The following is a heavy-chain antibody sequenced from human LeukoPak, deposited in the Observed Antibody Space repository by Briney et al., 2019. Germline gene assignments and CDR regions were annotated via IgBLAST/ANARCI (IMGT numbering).Heavy chain of an antibody. Sequence: PSQTLSLTCTVSGGSISSGGYYWSWIRQPPGKGLEWIGYIYHSGSTYYNPSLKSRVTISVDRSKNQFSLKLSSVTAADTAVYYCARDTSRGYCSSTSCPRGVFDPWGQGTLVTVSS. CDR1: GGSISSGGYY. J-gene: IGHJ5*02. V-gene: IGHV4-30-2*01. CDR3: ARDTSRGYCSSTSCPRGVFDP. D-gene: IGHD2-2*01. CDR2: IYHSGST.